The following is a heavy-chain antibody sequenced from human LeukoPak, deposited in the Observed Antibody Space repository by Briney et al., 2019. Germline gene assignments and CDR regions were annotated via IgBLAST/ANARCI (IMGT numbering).Heavy chain of an antibody. CDR1: GFTFSSYA. CDR3: AKPPMVVIRTTYDYYYMYV. Sequence: GGSLRLSCAASGFTFSSYAMSWVRQAPGKGLEWVSAISGSGGSTYYADSVKGRFTISRDNSKNTLYLQMNSLRAEDTAVYYCAKPPMVVIRTTYDYYYMYVWGKGTTVTVSS. CDR2: ISGSGGST. V-gene: IGHV3-23*01. D-gene: IGHD4-23*01. J-gene: IGHJ6*03.